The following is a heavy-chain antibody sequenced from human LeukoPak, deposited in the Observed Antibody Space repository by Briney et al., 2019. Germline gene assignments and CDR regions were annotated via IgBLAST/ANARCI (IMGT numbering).Heavy chain of an antibody. CDR1: GGSISSSSYY. Sequence: PSETLSLTCTVSGGSISSSSYYWGWIRQPPGKGLEWIGSIYYSGSTYYNPSLKSRVTISVDTSKNQFSLKLSSVTAADTAVYYCASTTWIQLWLAYYYYGMDVRGQGTTVTVSS. J-gene: IGHJ6*02. CDR2: IYYSGST. CDR3: ASTTWIQLWLAYYYYGMDV. V-gene: IGHV4-39*01. D-gene: IGHD5-18*01.